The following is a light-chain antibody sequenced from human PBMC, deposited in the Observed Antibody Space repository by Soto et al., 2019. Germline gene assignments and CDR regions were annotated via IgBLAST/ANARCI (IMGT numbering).Light chain of an antibody. CDR3: AAWDDSLSGLYV. CDR2: RSN. CDR1: SSNIGSNF. Sequence: QSVLTQPPSASGTPGQRVTISCSGSSSNIGSNFVYWYQQLPGTAPNLLIYRSNQRPSGVPDRFSGSKSGTSATLAISGLRSEDEADYYCAAWDDSLSGLYVFGPGTKLTVL. J-gene: IGLJ1*01. V-gene: IGLV1-47*01.